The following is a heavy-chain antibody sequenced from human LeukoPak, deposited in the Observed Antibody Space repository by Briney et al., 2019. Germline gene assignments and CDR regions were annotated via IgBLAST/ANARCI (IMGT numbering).Heavy chain of an antibody. CDR3: ARDFSSSSTVYYYYYMDV. D-gene: IGHD6-6*01. Sequence: SETLSLTCTVSGYSISNSYYWGWIRQPPGKGLEWIGSIYHSGNTYYNPSLKSRVTISVDTSKNQFSLKLSSVTAADTAVYYCARDFSSSSTVYYYYYMDVWGKGTTVTVSS. CDR1: GYSISNSYY. J-gene: IGHJ6*03. V-gene: IGHV4-38-2*02. CDR2: IYHSGNT.